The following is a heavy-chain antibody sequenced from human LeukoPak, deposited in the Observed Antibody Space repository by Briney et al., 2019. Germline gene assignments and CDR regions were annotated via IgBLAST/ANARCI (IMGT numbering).Heavy chain of an antibody. J-gene: IGHJ4*02. V-gene: IGHV4-59*01. CDR1: GGSIGSYY. CDR2: IYYSGST. Sequence: SETLSLTFTVSGGSIGSYYWSWIRQPPGKGLEWIGYIYYSGSTNYNPSLKSRVTISVDTSKNQFSLKLSSVTAADTAVYYCARVSNPLDYGGNLDYWGQGTLVTVSS. D-gene: IGHD4-23*01. CDR3: ARVSNPLDYGGNLDY.